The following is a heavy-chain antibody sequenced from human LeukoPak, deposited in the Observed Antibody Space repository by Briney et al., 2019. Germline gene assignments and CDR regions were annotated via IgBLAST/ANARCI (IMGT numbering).Heavy chain of an antibody. D-gene: IGHD2-2*01. J-gene: IGHJ4*02. CDR2: SYSSGRT. Sequence: PSETLSLTCTVSGGSMSSYCWSWIRQPAGKGLEWIGRSYSSGRTNYNPSVKSRVTMSVDTSKNQFSLKLTSVTDADTAVYYCARDRGYCSSIRCYYYFDYWGQGTLLTVSS. V-gene: IGHV4-4*07. CDR1: GGSMSSYC. CDR3: ARDRGYCSSIRCYYYFDY.